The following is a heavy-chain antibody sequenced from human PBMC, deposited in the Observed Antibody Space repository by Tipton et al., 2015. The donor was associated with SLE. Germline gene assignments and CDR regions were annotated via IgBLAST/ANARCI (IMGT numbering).Heavy chain of an antibody. CDR3: AGCLYFDCMDV. J-gene: IGHJ6*03. CDR2: IYYSGST. CDR1: GGSISSYY. D-gene: IGHD2-8*01. V-gene: IGHV4-59*01. Sequence: GLVKPSETLPLTCTVSGGSISSYYWSWIRQPPGKGLEWIGYIYYSGSTNYNPSLKSRVTISVDTSKNQFSLKLSSVTAADTAVYYCAGCLYFDCMDVWGKGTTVTVSS.